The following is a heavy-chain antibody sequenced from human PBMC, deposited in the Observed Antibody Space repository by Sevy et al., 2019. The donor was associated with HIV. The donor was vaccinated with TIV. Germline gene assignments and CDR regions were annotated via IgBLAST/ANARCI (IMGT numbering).Heavy chain of an antibody. CDR2: IYYSGST. D-gene: IGHD3-22*01. CDR1: GGSISSYY. V-gene: IGHV4-59*01. J-gene: IGHJ4*02. Sequence: SETLSLTCTVSGGSISSYYWSWIRQPPGKGLEWIGYIYYSGSTNYNRSLKSRVTISVDTSKNQFSLKLSSVTAADMAVYYCARGQYYDSSVYYYGGYYFDYWGQGTLVTVSS. CDR3: ARGQYYDSSVYYYGGYYFDY.